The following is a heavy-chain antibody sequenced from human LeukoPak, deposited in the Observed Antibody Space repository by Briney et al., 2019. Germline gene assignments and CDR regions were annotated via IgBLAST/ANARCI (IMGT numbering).Heavy chain of an antibody. CDR1: GFTVSGTY. CDR3: VKGPCTSSSCFLDY. D-gene: IGHD3-22*01. J-gene: IGHJ4*02. CDR2: IFGAGNT. V-gene: IGHV3-66*01. Sequence: GGSLRLSCAASGFTVSGTYMTWVRQAPGKGLEWVSIIFGAGNTYYADSAKGRFTISRDNSKNTLYLQMSSLRAEDTAVYYCVKGPCTSSSCFLDYWGQGTLVTVSS.